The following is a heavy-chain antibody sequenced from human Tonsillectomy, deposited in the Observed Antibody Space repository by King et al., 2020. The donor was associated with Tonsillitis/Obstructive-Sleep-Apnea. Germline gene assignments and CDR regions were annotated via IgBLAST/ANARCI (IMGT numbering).Heavy chain of an antibody. J-gene: IGHJ6*03. CDR1: DGSFSGYS. V-gene: IGHV4-34*01. Sequence: VQLQQWGAGLLKPSETLSLTCVVYDGSFSGYSWSWIRQPPGKGLEWIGEMDHRRSTYYRPSLRSRVTMSVDTSKNQFSLKLNSVTAADTPVYYCARGRQLAANFYYYLDVWGKGTTVIVSS. CDR2: MDHRRST. D-gene: IGHD6-25*01. CDR3: ARGRQLAANFYYYLDV.